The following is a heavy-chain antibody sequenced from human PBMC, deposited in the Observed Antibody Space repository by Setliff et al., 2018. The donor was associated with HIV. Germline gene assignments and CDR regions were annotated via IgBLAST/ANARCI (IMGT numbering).Heavy chain of an antibody. CDR2: MYHSGST. CDR1: GHSIRSGYY. J-gene: IGHJ4*02. CDR3: ARQQHSSDLKIWNY. D-gene: IGHD6-13*01. V-gene: IGHV4-38-2*01. Sequence: KTSETLSLTCSVSGHSIRSGYYWGWIRQPPGKGLEWIGTMYHSGSTYYSPSLKGRVTISVDTSKNQFSLTLTSVTAADTAVYYCARQQHSSDLKIWNYWGQGTLVTVSS.